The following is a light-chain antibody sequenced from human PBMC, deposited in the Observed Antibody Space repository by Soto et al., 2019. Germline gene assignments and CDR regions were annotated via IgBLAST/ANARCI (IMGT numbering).Light chain of an antibody. CDR3: QQYGSSPQT. CDR2: GAS. V-gene: IGKV3-20*01. CDR1: QSVSSSY. J-gene: IGKJ3*01. Sequence: EIVLTQSPGTLSLSPGERATLSCRASQSVSSSYLAWYQQKPGQAPRLLIYGASSRATGIPDRFSGSGSGTDFTLTISRLEPEDFAVYYCQQYGSSPQTFGPRTKVDIK.